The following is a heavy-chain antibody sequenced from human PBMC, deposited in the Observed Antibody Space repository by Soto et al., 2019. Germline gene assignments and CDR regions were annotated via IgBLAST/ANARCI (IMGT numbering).Heavy chain of an antibody. D-gene: IGHD2-15*01. CDR2: ISADNGNT. CDR3: ARDRGCGGRCWGWFDS. V-gene: IGHV1-18*01. Sequence: QVQLVQSGTEVKKPGASVKVSCKASGYTFTSYGISWVRQAPGQGLEWMGWISADNGNTNYAQKVQGRVTMTTETSTSTVDMELRSLRSDDTAVYYCARDRGCGGRCWGWFDSWGQGTLVRVSS. J-gene: IGHJ5*01. CDR1: GYTFTSYG.